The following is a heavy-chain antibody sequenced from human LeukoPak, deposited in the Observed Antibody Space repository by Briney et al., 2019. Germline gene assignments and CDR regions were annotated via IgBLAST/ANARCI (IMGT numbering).Heavy chain of an antibody. D-gene: IGHD3-3*01. CDR2: IYYSGST. CDR3: ARHHYDLWSGYSGYNWFDP. Sequence: KASETLSLTCTVSGGSISSYYWSWIRQPPGKGLEWIGYIYYSGSTYYNPSLKSRVTISVDTSKNQFSLKLSSVTAADTAVYYCARHHYDLWSGYSGYNWFDPWGQGTLVTVSS. V-gene: IGHV4-59*08. CDR1: GGSISSYY. J-gene: IGHJ5*02.